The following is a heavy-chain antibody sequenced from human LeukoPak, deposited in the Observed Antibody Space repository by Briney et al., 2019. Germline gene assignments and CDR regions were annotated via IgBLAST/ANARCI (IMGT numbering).Heavy chain of an antibody. CDR2: IYSGGST. Sequence: PGGSLRLSCAASGFTVSSNYMSWVRQAPGKGLEWVSVIYSGGSTYYADSVKGRFTISRDNSKNTLYLQMNSLRAEDTAVYYCAKKDYDSSGYSDYWGQGTLVTVSS. CDR3: AKKDYDSSGYSDY. V-gene: IGHV3-53*01. CDR1: GFTVSSNY. J-gene: IGHJ4*02. D-gene: IGHD3-22*01.